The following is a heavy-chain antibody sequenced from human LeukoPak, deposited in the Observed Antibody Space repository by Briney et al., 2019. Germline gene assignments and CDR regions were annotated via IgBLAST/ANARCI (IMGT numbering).Heavy chain of an antibody. CDR3: ARHGSRAAAGYNWFDP. V-gene: IGHV4-39*01. Sequence: PSETLSLTCTVSGGSISSSSYYWGWIRQPPGKGLEWIGSIYYSGSTYYNPSLKSRVTISVDTSKNHSSLKLSSVTAADTAVYYCARHGSRAAAGYNWFDPWGQGPLVSVSS. CDR2: IYYSGST. CDR1: GGSISSSSYY. J-gene: IGHJ5*02. D-gene: IGHD6-13*01.